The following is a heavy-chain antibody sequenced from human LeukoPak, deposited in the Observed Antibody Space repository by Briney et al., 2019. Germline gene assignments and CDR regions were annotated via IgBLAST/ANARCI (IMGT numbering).Heavy chain of an antibody. CDR2: VNPKSGHT. CDR1: GDIFSTYD. Sequence: GASVKVSCKASGDIFSTYDVNWVRQATGQGLEWMGWVNPKSGHTAYAQKFQGRVTMTSDTSTAFLELSSLRFEDTAVYFCARGVVGGTTVGPWGQGTLVTVSS. V-gene: IGHV1-8*01. D-gene: IGHD1-7*01. CDR3: ARGVVGGTTVGP. J-gene: IGHJ5*02.